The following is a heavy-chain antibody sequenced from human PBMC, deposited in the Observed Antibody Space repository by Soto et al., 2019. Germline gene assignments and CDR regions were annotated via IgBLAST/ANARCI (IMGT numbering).Heavy chain of an antibody. V-gene: IGHV1-18*01. CDR3: ATEGTAPYCHNSMDV. CDR2: ISGYNGNT. D-gene: IGHD2-8*02. CDR1: GYSFTTYG. Sequence: QVQLVQSRGEVKKPGASVKVSCKTSGYSFTTYGISWVRQAPGQGLEWMGWISGYNGNTNYAQKLQGRVTMTTDTATSTAYLELRRLRSDETAVYYCATEGTAPYCHNSMDVCGQG. J-gene: IGHJ6*02.